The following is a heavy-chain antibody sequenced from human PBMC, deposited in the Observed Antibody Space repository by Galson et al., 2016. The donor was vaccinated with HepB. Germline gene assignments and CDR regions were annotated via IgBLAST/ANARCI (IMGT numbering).Heavy chain of an antibody. D-gene: IGHD3-9*01. Sequence: SLRLSCAASGFTFSSYSMNWVRQAPGKGLEWVSYISSSSRTISYADSVKGRFTISRDNAKNSLYLQMNSLRDEDTAMYYCARERGFDWFVDYWGQGTLVTVSS. CDR3: ARERGFDWFVDY. CDR1: GFTFSSYS. V-gene: IGHV3-48*02. CDR2: ISSSSRTI. J-gene: IGHJ4*02.